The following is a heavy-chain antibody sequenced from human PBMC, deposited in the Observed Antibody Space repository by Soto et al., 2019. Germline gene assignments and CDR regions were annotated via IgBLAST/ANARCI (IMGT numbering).Heavy chain of an antibody. CDR3: ARGDRGAFDL. CDR1: GFTFDYYW. V-gene: IGHV3-74*01. D-gene: IGHD3-16*01. CDR2: IHSDGPST. Sequence: EVQLVESGGGLVQPGVSLRLSCAASGFTFDYYWMHWVRQAPGKGLVWVSRIHSDGPSTTYADSVKGRFNISRDNAKNTLSLRMNSLRAEDTAVYYCARGDRGAFDLWGQGTVVTVSS. J-gene: IGHJ3*01.